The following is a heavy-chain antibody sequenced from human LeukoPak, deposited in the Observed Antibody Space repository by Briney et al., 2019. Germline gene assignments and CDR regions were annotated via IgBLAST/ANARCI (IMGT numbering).Heavy chain of an antibody. CDR3: AKDPLRGGGWNDLLVPQPFDY. D-gene: IGHD1-1*01. J-gene: IGHJ4*02. Sequence: GGSLRLSCAASGFTFDDYAMHWVRQAPGKGLEWVSGISWNSGSIGYADSVKGRFTISRDNAKNSLYLQMNSLRAEDTALYYCAKDPLRGGGWNDLLVPQPFDYWGQGTLVTVSS. CDR1: GFTFDDYA. V-gene: IGHV3-9*01. CDR2: ISWNSGSI.